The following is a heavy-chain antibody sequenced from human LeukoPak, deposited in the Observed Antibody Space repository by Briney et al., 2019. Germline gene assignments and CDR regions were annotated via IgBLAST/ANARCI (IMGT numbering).Heavy chain of an antibody. CDR3: ARHGYYDSNQYYFDY. V-gene: IGHV4-61*05. CDR1: GGSISSSSYY. D-gene: IGHD3-9*01. J-gene: IGHJ4*02. CDR2: IYYSGST. Sequence: SETSSLTCTVSGGSISSSSYYWGWIRQPPGKGLEWIGYIYYSGSTNYNPSLKSRVTISVDTSKNQFSLKLSSVTAADTAVYYCARHGYYDSNQYYFDYWGQGTLVTVSS.